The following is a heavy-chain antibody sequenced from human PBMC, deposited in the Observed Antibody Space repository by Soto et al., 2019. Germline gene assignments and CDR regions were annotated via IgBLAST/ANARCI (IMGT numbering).Heavy chain of an antibody. V-gene: IGHV2-70*11. CDR3: ARNTVARTTANTDY. Sequence: SGPTLVNPTQTLTLTCTFSGFSLSTSGMCVSWIRQPPGKALEWLARIDWDDDKYYSTSLKTRLTISKDTSKNQVVLTMTNMDPVDTATYYCARNTVARTTANTDYWGQGTLVTVSS. CDR1: GFSLSTSGMC. J-gene: IGHJ4*02. D-gene: IGHD1-1*01. CDR2: IDWDDDK.